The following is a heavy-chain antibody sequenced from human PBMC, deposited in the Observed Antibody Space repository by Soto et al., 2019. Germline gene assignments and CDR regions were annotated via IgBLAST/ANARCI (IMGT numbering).Heavy chain of an antibody. CDR2: INHSGAT. CDR3: ARGYAFDI. Sequence: PSETLSLTCAVYGGSGGSFSGYYWSWIRQPPGKGLEWIGEINHSGATNYNPSLKSRVTTSVDKSKNQFSLNLISVTAADTAMYYCARGYAFDIWGQGTMVTVSS. J-gene: IGHJ3*02. CDR1: GGSGGSFSGYY. V-gene: IGHV4-34*01.